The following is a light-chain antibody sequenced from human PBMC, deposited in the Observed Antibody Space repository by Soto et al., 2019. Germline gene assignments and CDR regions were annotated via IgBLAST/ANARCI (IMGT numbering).Light chain of an antibody. CDR1: QSVSSSY. V-gene: IGKV3-20*01. J-gene: IGKJ1*01. CDR3: QQFRT. Sequence: EIVLTQSPATLSLSPGERATLSCRASQSVSSSYVAWYQQTPGQAPRLLIYGASRRATGIPDRFSGSGSGTDFTLTISRLEPEDFAVYYCQQFRTFGQGTKVDI. CDR2: GAS.